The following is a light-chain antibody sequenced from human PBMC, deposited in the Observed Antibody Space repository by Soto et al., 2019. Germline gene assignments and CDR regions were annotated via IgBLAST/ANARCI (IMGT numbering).Light chain of an antibody. Sequence: DIQMTQSPSMLSASVGDTVTITCRASQSLSYWLAWYQQKPGQAPKLLIHKASTLESGVPSRFSGSGSGTEFTLTISSLQPDDFATFYCQQYDRFPYTFGQGTKLEIK. CDR3: QQYDRFPYT. J-gene: IGKJ2*01. CDR1: QSLSYW. CDR2: KAS. V-gene: IGKV1-5*03.